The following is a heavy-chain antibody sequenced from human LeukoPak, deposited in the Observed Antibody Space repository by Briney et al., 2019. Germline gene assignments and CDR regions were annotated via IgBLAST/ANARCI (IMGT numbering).Heavy chain of an antibody. CDR2: TYYRSKWYN. CDR1: GDSVSSNSAA. D-gene: IGHD3-22*01. V-gene: IGHV6-1*01. CDR3: ARGVEYYDEDELKLDY. Sequence: SQTLSLTCAISGDSVSSNSAAWNWIRQSPSRGLEWLGRTYYRSKWYNDYAVSVKSRITINPDTSKDQFSLQLNSVTPEDTAVYYCARGVEYYDEDELKLDYWGQGTLVTVSS. J-gene: IGHJ4*02.